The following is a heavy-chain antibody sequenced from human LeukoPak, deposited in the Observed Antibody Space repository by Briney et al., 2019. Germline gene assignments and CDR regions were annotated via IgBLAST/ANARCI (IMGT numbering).Heavy chain of an antibody. CDR1: GGSISTYF. Sequence: PSDTLSLTCTVSGGSISTYFWGWIRQPPGRGLEWIGSIYYSGSTYYNPSLKSRVTISVDTSKNQFSLNLSSVTAADTAVYYCAKVTRNHYYDSSGYFDYWGQGTLVTVSS. CDR2: IYYSGST. V-gene: IGHV4-39*01. J-gene: IGHJ4*02. CDR3: AKVTRNHYYDSSGYFDY. D-gene: IGHD3-22*01.